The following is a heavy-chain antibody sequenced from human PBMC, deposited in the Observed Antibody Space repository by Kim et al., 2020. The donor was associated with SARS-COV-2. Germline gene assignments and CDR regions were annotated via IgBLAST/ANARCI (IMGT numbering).Heavy chain of an antibody. J-gene: IGHJ4*02. V-gene: IGHV3-11*01. Sequence: GGSLRLSCAASGFIFSDYYMSWIRQAPGKGLEWLSYISSGGRTIYYADSVKGRFTISRDNAKNSLYLQMNSLRAEDTAVYYCARGVDTAMANDYWGQGTLLTVSS. D-gene: IGHD5-18*01. CDR3: ARGVDTAMANDY. CDR2: ISSGGRTI. CDR1: GFIFSDYY.